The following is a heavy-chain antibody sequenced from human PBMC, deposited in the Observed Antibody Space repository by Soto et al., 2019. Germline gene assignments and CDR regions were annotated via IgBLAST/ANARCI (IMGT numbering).Heavy chain of an antibody. CDR3: ARSQGSSTSLEIYYYYYYGMDV. J-gene: IGHJ6*02. CDR1: GGTFGSYA. D-gene: IGHD2-2*01. CDR2: LIPIPGTA. V-gene: IGHV1-69*01. Sequence: QVQLVQSGAEVKKPGSSVKVSCKASGGTFGSYAISWVRQAPGQGLEWMGGLIPIPGTANYAQNFQGRVTIDADESTSTAYMELSSLRSEDTAVYYCARSQGSSTSLEIYYYYYYGMDVWGQVTTVTVSS.